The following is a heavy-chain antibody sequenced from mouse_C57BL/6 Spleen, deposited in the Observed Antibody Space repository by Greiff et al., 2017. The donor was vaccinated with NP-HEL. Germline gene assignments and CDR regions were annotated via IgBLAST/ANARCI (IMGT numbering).Heavy chain of an antibody. CDR2: IDPSDSET. CDR1: GYTFTSYW. Sequence: VQLQQPGAELVRPGSSVKLSCKASGYTFTSYWMHWVKQRPIQGLEWIGNIDPSDSETHYNQKFKDKATLTVDKSSSTAYMQLSSLTSEDSAVYYCARGLRPHWYFDVWGTGTTVTVSS. CDR3: ARGLRPHWYFDV. V-gene: IGHV1-52*01. J-gene: IGHJ1*03. D-gene: IGHD2-2*01.